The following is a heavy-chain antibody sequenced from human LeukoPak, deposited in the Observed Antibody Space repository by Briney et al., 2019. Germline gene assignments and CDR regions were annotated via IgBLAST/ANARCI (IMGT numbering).Heavy chain of an antibody. V-gene: IGHV1-69*13. Sequence: ASVKVSCKASGGTFSSYAISWVRQGPGQGLEWMGGIIPIFGTANYAQKFQGRVTITADESTSTAYMELSSLRSEDTAVYYCARARLYGSGSRSEDYGMDVWGQGTTVTVSS. D-gene: IGHD3-10*01. CDR1: GGTFSSYA. J-gene: IGHJ6*02. CDR3: ARARLYGSGSRSEDYGMDV. CDR2: IIPIFGTA.